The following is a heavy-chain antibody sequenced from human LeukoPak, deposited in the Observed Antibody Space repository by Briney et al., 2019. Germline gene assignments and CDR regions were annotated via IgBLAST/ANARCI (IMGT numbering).Heavy chain of an antibody. CDR1: GYTFTGYY. CDR3: ARARSFRERGYSGYDVGYYFDY. Sequence: GASVKVSCKASGYTFTGYYMHWVRQAPGQGLEWMGWINPNSGGTNYAQKFQGRVTMTRDASISTAYMELSRLRSDDTAVYYCARARSFRERGYSGYDVGYYFDYWGQGTLVTVSS. CDR2: INPNSGGT. J-gene: IGHJ4*02. V-gene: IGHV1-2*02. D-gene: IGHD5-12*01.